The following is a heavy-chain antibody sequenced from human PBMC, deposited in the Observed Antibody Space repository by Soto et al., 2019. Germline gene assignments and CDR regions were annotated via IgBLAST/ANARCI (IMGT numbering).Heavy chain of an antibody. CDR2: IFSNDEK. CDR3: ARMGGGTRRGVGY. J-gene: IGHJ4*02. Sequence: GSGPTLVNPTDTLTLTCTVSGFSLSNSRMGVSWIRQPPGKALEWLAHIFSNDEKSYSTSLKSRLTHSKDTSKSQVVLTMTNMDPVDTATYYCARMGGGTRRGVGYWGEGTLVTVAS. CDR1: GFSLSNSRMG. D-gene: IGHD3-10*01. V-gene: IGHV2-26*01.